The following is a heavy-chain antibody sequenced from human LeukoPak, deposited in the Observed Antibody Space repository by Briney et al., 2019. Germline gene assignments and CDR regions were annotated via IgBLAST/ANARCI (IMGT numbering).Heavy chain of an antibody. J-gene: IGHJ4*02. Sequence: AGGSLRLSCVAFGFTFSTCPMHWVRQAPGKGLELVSSTDSNGGRTYYADSMKGRFTMSRDNSKNTLWLQMGSLRAEDMAVYYCARDASSGSNYGSGGIFDYWGQGTLVTVSS. CDR1: GFTFSTCP. CDR2: TDSNGGRT. CDR3: ARDASSGSNYGSGGIFDY. V-gene: IGHV3-64*02. D-gene: IGHD1-26*01.